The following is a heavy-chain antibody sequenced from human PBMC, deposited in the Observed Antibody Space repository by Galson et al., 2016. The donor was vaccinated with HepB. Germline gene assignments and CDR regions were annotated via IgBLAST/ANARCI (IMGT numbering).Heavy chain of an antibody. CDR1: GGTFSNYG. CDR2: ISAYNGNT. V-gene: IGHV1-18*01. Sequence: SVKVSCKASGGTFSNYGFNWVRQAPGQGLEWMGWISAYNGNTNYAQKVQGRVTMTTDTSTSTAYMELRSLRSDDTAVYYCARDAYDYVWGTYRAQAEIDYWGQGTLVTVSS. J-gene: IGHJ4*02. D-gene: IGHD3-16*02. CDR3: ARDAYDYVWGTYRAQAEIDY.